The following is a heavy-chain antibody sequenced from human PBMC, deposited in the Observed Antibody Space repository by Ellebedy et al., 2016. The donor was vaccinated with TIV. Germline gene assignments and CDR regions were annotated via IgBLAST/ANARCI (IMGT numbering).Heavy chain of an antibody. CDR1: GYPFIAYD. CDR3: ARAQTIAAPSAT. J-gene: IGHJ5*02. Sequence: AASVKVSCKASGYPFIAYDFTWVRQAPGQGLEWVGWINSYNGNTNYAQRFQGRVPMTTDRSTSTAYMELRSLRSDDTAVYYCARAQTIAAPSATWGQGTLVTVSS. CDR2: INSYNGNT. D-gene: IGHD6-13*01. V-gene: IGHV1-18*01.